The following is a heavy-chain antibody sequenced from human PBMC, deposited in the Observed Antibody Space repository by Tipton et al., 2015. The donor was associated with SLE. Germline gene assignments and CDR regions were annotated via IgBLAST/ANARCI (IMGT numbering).Heavy chain of an antibody. J-gene: IGHJ6*02. Sequence: GLVKPSETLSLTCTVSGGSIRSHYWSWIRQPPGKGLEWIGYIYYSGGTNYNPSLKSRVTISVDTSKNQFSLMLTSVTAADTAVYYCARWHSSSWYYYGMDVWGQGTTVTVSS. V-gene: IGHV4-59*11. CDR1: GGSIRSHY. D-gene: IGHD6-13*01. CDR2: IYYSGGT. CDR3: ARWHSSSWYYYGMDV.